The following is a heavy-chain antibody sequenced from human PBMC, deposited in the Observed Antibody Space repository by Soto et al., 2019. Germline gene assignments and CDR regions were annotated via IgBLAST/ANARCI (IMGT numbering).Heavy chain of an antibody. CDR2: ITPTLGTT. J-gene: IGHJ4*02. V-gene: IGHV1-69*01. D-gene: IGHD1-1*01. Sequence: QVQLVQSGAEVKRPGSSVKVSCKASGATFSGSAFSWVRQAPGQGLEWMGGITPTLGTTNYAQHLQGRVTITADESTATSFMELTSLTSADTAVYYCARGFTTGATTEGFDYWGQGTLVTVSS. CDR3: ARGFTTGATTEGFDY. CDR1: GATFSGSA.